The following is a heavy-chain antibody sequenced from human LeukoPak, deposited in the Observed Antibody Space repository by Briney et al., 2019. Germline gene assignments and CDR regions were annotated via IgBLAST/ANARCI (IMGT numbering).Heavy chain of an antibody. CDR2: ISFDGSDK. CDR1: GFTFSSYA. CDR3: ARGHRERGYSPPPDL. V-gene: IGHV3-30*04. D-gene: IGHD5-18*01. J-gene: IGHJ2*01. Sequence: GGSLRLSCAASGFTFSSYAMHWVRQAPGKGLEWVALISFDGSDKYYADSVKGRFTISRDNSKNTLYLQMNSLRAEDTAVYYCARGHRERGYSPPPDLWGRGTLVTVSS.